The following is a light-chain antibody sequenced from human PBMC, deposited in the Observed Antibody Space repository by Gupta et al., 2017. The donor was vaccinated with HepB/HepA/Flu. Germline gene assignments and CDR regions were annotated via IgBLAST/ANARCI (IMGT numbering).Light chain of an antibody. J-gene: IGKJ1*01. V-gene: IGKV4-1*01. CDR3: QQYSSLPWT. CDR2: WAS. Sequence: DIVMTQSPDSLAVSLGERATTNCKSSQSVLYSSNNKNYLVWYQQKAGQPPKVLIHWASTRESGVPDRFSGSGSGTDFTLTISSLQAEDVAVYYCQQYSSLPWTFGRGTKVEIK. CDR1: QSVLYSSNNKNY.